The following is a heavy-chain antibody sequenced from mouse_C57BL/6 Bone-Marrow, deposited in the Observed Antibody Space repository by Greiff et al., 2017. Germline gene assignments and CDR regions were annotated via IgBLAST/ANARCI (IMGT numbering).Heavy chain of an antibody. J-gene: IGHJ1*03. D-gene: IGHD1-1*01. V-gene: IGHV1-53*01. CDR2: INPSNGGT. Sequence: QVQLKQPGTELVKPGASVKLSCKASGYTFTSYWMHWVKQRHGQGLEWIGNINPSNGGTNYNEKFKSKATLTVDKSSSTAYMQLSSLTSEDSAVYYCAREDYGSSYWYFDVWGTGTTVTVSS. CDR3: AREDYGSSYWYFDV. CDR1: GYTFTSYW.